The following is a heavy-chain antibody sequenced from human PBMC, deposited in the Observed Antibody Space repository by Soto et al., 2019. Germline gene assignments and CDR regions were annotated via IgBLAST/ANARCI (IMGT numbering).Heavy chain of an antibody. CDR2: IDPEDAEM. V-gene: IGHV1-24*01. D-gene: IGHD1-1*01. J-gene: IGHJ5*02. CDR3: AILLSPVHGHHRYNWFDP. CDR1: GDTLTELY. Sequence: QVQLVQSGAEVKKPGASVKVSCKVYGDTLTELYIHWVRQAPGKGLERLGGIDPEDAEMLSAQKFRGRITMTEDTSTNTAYMTLTSLRSDDTAIYYCAILLSPVHGHHRYNWFDPWGQGTLVTVSS.